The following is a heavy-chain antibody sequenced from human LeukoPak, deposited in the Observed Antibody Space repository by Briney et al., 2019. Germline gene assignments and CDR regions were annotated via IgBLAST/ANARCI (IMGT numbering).Heavy chain of an antibody. V-gene: IGHV4-39*07. CDR3: ASGTSGRYYFDY. Sequence: SETLSLTCTVSGGSISSSSYYWGWIRQPPGKGLEWIGSIYYSGSTYYNPSLKSRVTISVDTSKNQFSLKLSSVTAADTAVYYCASGTSGRYYFDYWGQGTLVTVSS. J-gene: IGHJ4*02. CDR1: GGSISSSSYY. D-gene: IGHD2-2*01. CDR2: IYYSGST.